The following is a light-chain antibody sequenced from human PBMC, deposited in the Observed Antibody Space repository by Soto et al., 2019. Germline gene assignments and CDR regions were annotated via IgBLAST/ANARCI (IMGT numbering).Light chain of an antibody. CDR1: QSVSSN. CDR3: QQCNTWTPET. CDR2: GAS. J-gene: IGKJ1*01. V-gene: IGKV3-15*01. Sequence: EIVMTQPPATSSGSQGEIATLSCSASQSVSSNLAWYQQKPGQAPRLLIYGASTRATGIPARFSGSGSGTEFTLTIISRQSEDFAVYYCQQCNTWTPETFGQGTNVDIK.